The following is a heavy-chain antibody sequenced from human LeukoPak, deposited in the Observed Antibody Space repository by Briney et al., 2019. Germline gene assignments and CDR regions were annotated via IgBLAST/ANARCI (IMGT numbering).Heavy chain of an antibody. CDR3: ARTSADNYYYMDV. CDR1: GYSISSGYY. J-gene: IGHJ6*03. CDR2: IYHSGST. D-gene: IGHD2-15*01. V-gene: IGHV4-38-2*02. Sequence: SETLSLTCTVSGYSISSGYYWGWIRQPPGKGLEWIGSIYHSGSTYYNPSLKSRVTISVDTSKNQFSLKLSSVTAADTAVYYCARTSADNYYYMDVWGKGTTVTVSS.